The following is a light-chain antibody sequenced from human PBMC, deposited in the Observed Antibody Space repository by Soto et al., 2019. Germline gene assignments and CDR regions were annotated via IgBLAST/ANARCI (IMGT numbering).Light chain of an antibody. CDR1: SSDVGGFNS. V-gene: IGLV2-14*03. CDR2: DVV. Sequence: ALTQPASVSGSPGQSITISCTGTSSDVGGFNSVSWYQLRPGTAPKLILYDVVDRPSGVSYRFSGSKSGNTASLTISGLQAADEADYFCSSYTSTITKVFGSGTKVTVL. CDR3: SSYTSTITKV. J-gene: IGLJ1*01.